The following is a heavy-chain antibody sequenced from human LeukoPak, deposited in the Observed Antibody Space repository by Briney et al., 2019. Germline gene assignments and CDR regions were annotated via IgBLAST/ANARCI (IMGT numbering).Heavy chain of an antibody. V-gene: IGHV3-7*03. CDR2: INEAGVEK. CDR1: EFTFSSYW. D-gene: IGHD3-10*01. CDR3: ARELSRTGAFDY. J-gene: IGHJ4*02. Sequence: GGSLRLSCEASEFTFSSYWMHWVRQPPGKGLEWVANINEAGVEKYHVDSVKGRFTIFRDNAKNSLYLQMNNLRAEDTAVYYCARELSRTGAFDYWGQGTLVAVSS.